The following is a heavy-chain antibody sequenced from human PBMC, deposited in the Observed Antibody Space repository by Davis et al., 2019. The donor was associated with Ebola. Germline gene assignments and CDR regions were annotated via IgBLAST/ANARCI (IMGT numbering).Heavy chain of an antibody. V-gene: IGHV4-34*01. D-gene: IGHD2-2*01. CDR1: GGSFSGYY. Sequence: GSLRLSCAVYGGSFSGYYWSWIRQPPGKGLEWIGEINHSGSTNYYPSLKSRVTISVDTSKNQFSLKLSSVTAADTAVYYCAKVVVVPAAKGRNYYYYGMDVWGQGTTVTVSS. CDR2: INHSGST. J-gene: IGHJ6*02. CDR3: AKVVVVPAAKGRNYYYYGMDV.